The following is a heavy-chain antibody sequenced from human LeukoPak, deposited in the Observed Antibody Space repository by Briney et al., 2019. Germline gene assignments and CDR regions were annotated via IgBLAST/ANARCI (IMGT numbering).Heavy chain of an antibody. J-gene: IGHJ6*04. CDR1: GGSFSGHY. D-gene: IGHD3-3*01. Sequence: SETLSLTCAVYGGSFSGHYWSWIRQPPGKGLEWIGEMDHSGSTNYNPSLKSRVTISVDTSKNQFSLNLRSVTAAHTAVYYCARGQGDAWSGYVLNVWGKGTTVTVSS. CDR2: MDHSGST. CDR3: ARGQGDAWSGYVLNV. V-gene: IGHV4-34*01.